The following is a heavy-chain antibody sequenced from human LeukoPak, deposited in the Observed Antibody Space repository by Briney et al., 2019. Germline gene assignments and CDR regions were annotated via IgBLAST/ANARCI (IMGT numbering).Heavy chain of an antibody. V-gene: IGHV3-33*01. CDR2: IWYDGSNK. CDR1: GFLFSSYG. CDR3: ARDLERHYYYYYGMDV. Sequence: GRSLRLSCAASGFLFSSYGMYWVRQAPGKGLEWVAVIWYDGSNKYYADSVKGRFTISRDNSKNTLYLQMNSLRAEDTAVYYCARDLERHYYYYYGMDVWGHGTTVTVSS. D-gene: IGHD1-1*01. J-gene: IGHJ6*02.